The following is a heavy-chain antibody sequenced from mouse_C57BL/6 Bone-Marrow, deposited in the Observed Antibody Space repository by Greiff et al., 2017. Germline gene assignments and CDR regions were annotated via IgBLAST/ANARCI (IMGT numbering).Heavy chain of an antibody. CDR3: ASGYDYDYAMDY. Sequence: VQLQQSGPELVKPGASVKISCKASGYSFTDYNMNWVKQRNGKSLEWIGVINPNYGTTGYNHKFTGKATLPVAHSSSTAYLQLNSLTSVDSAVYYCASGYDYDYAMDYWGRGTSVTVSS. J-gene: IGHJ4*01. D-gene: IGHD2-4*01. V-gene: IGHV1-39*01. CDR1: GYSFTDYN. CDR2: INPNYGTT.